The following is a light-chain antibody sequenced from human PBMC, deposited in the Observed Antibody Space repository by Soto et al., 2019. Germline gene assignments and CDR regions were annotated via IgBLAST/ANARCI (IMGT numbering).Light chain of an antibody. Sequence: QSALTQPASVSGSPGQSITISCTGTSRDVGAYNHVSWYQQHPGKAPKLMIYEVSNRPSGVSNRFSGSKSGNTASLTISGLQAEDEADYYCSSYTSSSIPYVFGTGTKVTVL. V-gene: IGLV2-14*01. CDR3: SSYTSSSIPYV. J-gene: IGLJ1*01. CDR2: EVS. CDR1: SRDVGAYNH.